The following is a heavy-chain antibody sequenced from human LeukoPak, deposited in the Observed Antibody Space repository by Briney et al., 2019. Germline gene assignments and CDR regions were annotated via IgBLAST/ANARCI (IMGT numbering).Heavy chain of an antibody. V-gene: IGHV4-59*03. J-gene: IGHJ4*02. D-gene: IGHD3-16*01. CDR1: GDSIRGEF. CDR2: ISDSGRT. CDR3: ARGGDSSRYFDY. Sequence: SETLSLTCTVPGDSIRGEFWSWIRQSPGGGLQWVAWISDSGRTDFNPSLRSRVTISIDTSKDQFSLTMPSMTTADTAVYYCARGGDSSRYFDYWGQGTLVTVSS.